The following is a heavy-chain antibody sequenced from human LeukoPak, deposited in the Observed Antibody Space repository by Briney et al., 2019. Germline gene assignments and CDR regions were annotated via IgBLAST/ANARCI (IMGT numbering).Heavy chain of an antibody. V-gene: IGHV4-34*01. D-gene: IGHD3-22*01. J-gene: IGHJ4*02. Sequence: TCAXXGGXXXGYYWSWIRQPPGKGLEWIGEINHSGSTYYNPSLKSRVTISVDTSKNQFSLKLSSVTAADTAVYYCARYIITTYGIIDYWGQGTLVTVSS. CDR2: INHSGST. CDR1: GGXXXGYY. CDR3: ARYIITTYGIIDY.